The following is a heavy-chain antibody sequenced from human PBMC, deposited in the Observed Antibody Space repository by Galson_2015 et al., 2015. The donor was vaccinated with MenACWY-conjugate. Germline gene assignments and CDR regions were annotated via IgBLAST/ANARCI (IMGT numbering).Heavy chain of an antibody. CDR2: IYPGDSDT. CDR1: GYSFTSYW. D-gene: IGHD5-18*01. CDR3: ARRSGGYSYGYVAFDI. V-gene: IGHV5-51*01. Sequence: QSGAEVKKPGESLKISCKGSGYSFTSYWIGWVRQMPGKGLEWMGIIYPGDSDTRYSPSFQGQVTISADKSISTAYLQWSSLKASDTAMYYCARRSGGYSYGYVAFDIWGQGTMVTVSS. J-gene: IGHJ3*02.